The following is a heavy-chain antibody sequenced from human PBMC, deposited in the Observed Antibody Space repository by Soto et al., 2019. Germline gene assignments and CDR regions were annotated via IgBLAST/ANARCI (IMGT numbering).Heavy chain of an antibody. Sequence: GGSLRLSCAASGFSFSRYAIHWVRQAPGKGLEWVAVISKGGSHKYYLDSVKGRFTISRDNSKNILYLQMNSLRDEDTAVYYCARSRSGAVADSFDFWGQGTLVTVSS. CDR2: ISKGGSHK. J-gene: IGHJ4*02. CDR1: GFSFSRYA. D-gene: IGHD3-10*01. CDR3: ARSRSGAVADSFDF. V-gene: IGHV3-30*04.